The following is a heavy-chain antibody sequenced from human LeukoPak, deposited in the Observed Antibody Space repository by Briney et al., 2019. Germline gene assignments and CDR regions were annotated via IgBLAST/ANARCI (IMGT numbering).Heavy chain of an antibody. CDR2: ISYDGSNK. CDR1: GFTFSSYG. J-gene: IGHJ3*02. D-gene: IGHD5-18*01. CDR3: ARGREGYSYDDAFDI. Sequence: PGGSLRLSCAASGFTFSSYGMHWVRQAPGRGLEWVAVISYDGSNKYYADSVKGRFTISRDNSKNTLYLQMNSLRAEDAAVYYCARGREGYSYDDAFDIWGQGTMVTVSS. V-gene: IGHV3-30*03.